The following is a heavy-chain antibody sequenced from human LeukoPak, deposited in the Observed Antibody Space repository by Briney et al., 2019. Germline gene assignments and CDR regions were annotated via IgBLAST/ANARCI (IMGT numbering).Heavy chain of an antibody. V-gene: IGHV4-39*01. CDR1: GGSISSGSYY. CDR3: ARRSLEYYGSGSYPFDY. CDR2: IYYSGST. Sequence: SETLSLTCTVSGGSISSGSYYWGWIRQPPGKGLEWIGSIYYSGSTYYNPSLKSRVTISVDTSKNQFSLKLSSVTAADTAVYYCARRSLEYYGSGSYPFDYWGQGTLVTVSS. D-gene: IGHD3-10*01. J-gene: IGHJ4*02.